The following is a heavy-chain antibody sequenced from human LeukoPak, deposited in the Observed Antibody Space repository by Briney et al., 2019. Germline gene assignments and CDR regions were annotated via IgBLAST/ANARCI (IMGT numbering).Heavy chain of an antibody. J-gene: IGHJ4*02. Sequence: GGSLRLSCATSGFTFSTYWMSWVRQAPGKGLEWVANIKQDGREKYYVDSVRGRFTISRDNAKNSLYLQMNSLRAEDTAVCYCARWIFTTAHFDCWGQGTLVTVSS. CDR2: IKQDGREK. CDR1: GFTFSTYW. D-gene: IGHD2-2*03. CDR3: ARWIFTTAHFDC. V-gene: IGHV3-7*01.